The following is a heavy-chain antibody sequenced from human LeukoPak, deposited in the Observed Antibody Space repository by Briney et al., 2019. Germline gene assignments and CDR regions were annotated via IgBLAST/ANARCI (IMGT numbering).Heavy chain of an antibody. CDR2: INAIFGTT. Sequence: SVKVSCKASGGTFSSYAISWVRQAPGQGLEWMGGINAIFGTTNYAQKFQGRVTITADESTSTAYMELSSLRSEDTAVYCGAREPYYGDYVEAVGGYYYYGMDVWGKGTTVTVSS. CDR1: GGTFSSYA. CDR3: AREPYYGDYVEAVGGYYYYGMDV. V-gene: IGHV1-69*13. J-gene: IGHJ6*04. D-gene: IGHD4-17*01.